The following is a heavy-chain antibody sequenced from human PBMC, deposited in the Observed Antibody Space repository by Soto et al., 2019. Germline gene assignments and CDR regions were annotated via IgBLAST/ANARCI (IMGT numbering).Heavy chain of an antibody. Sequence: GGSLRLSCAASGFTFSGSAMHWVRQASGKGLEWVGRIRSKANSYATAYAASVKGRFTISRDDSKNTAYLQMNSLKTEDTAVYYCTRQGQKKQQLPPEGAYYYYYYYMDVWGKGTTVTVSS. D-gene: IGHD6-13*01. CDR3: TRQGQKKQQLPPEGAYYYYYYYMDV. CDR1: GFTFSGSA. V-gene: IGHV3-73*01. CDR2: IRSKANSYAT. J-gene: IGHJ6*03.